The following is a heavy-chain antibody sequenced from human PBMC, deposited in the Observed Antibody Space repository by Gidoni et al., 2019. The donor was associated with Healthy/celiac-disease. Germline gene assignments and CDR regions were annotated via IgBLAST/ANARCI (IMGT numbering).Heavy chain of an antibody. CDR2: ISSSSSYI. D-gene: IGHD3-22*01. CDR1: GFTFSSYS. V-gene: IGHV3-21*01. CDR3: ARDLSYYYDSSGYRFDY. Sequence: EVQLVESGGGLVKPGGSLRLSCAASGFTFSSYSMNWVRQAPGKGLEWVSSISSSSSYIYYADSGKGRFTISRDNAKNSLYLQRNSLRAEDTAVYYCARDLSYYYDSSGYRFDYWGQGTLVTVSS. J-gene: IGHJ4*02.